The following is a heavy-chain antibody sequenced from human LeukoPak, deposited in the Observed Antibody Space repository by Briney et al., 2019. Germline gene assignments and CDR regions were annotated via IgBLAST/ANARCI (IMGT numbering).Heavy chain of an antibody. V-gene: IGHV3-53*01. CDR1: GFTVSSNY. Sequence: GGSLRLSCAASGFTVSSNYMNWVRQAPGKGLEWVSVIYSSGSTYYADSVKGRFTISRDNSKNTLYLQMNSLGAEDTAVYYCARDLYGVSHDYWGQGTLVTVSS. CDR2: IYSSGST. D-gene: IGHD4-17*01. CDR3: ARDLYGVSHDY. J-gene: IGHJ4*02.